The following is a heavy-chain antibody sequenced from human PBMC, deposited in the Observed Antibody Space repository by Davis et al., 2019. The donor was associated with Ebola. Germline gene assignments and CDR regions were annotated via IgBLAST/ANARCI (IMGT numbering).Heavy chain of an antibody. Sequence: PSETLSLTCTVSGGSINTYYWSWIRQPPGKGLGWIGYIYSSGSTNYNPSLKSRVTTSVDTSKNQFSLNLSSVTAADTAVYYCARMAWFYARGRRNWYFDLWGRGTMVTVSS. J-gene: IGHJ2*01. CDR2: IYSSGST. V-gene: IGHV4-59*08. D-gene: IGHD3/OR15-3a*01. CDR3: ARMAWFYARGRRNWYFDL. CDR1: GGSINTYY.